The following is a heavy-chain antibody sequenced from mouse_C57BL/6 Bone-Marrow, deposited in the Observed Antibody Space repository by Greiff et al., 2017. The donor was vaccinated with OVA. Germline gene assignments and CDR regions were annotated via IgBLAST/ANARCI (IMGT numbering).Heavy chain of an antibody. J-gene: IGHJ2*01. V-gene: IGHV5-9-1*02. CDR1: GFTFSSYA. Sequence: EVKLVESGEGLVKPGGSLKLSCAASGFTFSSYAMSWVRQTPEKRLEWVAYISSGGDYIYYADTVKGRFTISRDNARNTLYLQMSSLKSEDTAMYYCTSLYDGTRDYFDYWGQGTTLTVSS. CDR2: ISSGGDYI. D-gene: IGHD2-3*01. CDR3: TSLYDGTRDYFDY.